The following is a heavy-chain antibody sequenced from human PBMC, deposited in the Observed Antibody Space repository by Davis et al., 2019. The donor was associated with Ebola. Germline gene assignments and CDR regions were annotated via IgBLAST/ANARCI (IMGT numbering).Heavy chain of an antibody. D-gene: IGHD6-6*01. CDR3: ARDREYSSSSDVFYYYGMDA. CDR2: TDVIGGDS. Sequence: ETLSLTCTVSGGSISSSSYYWGWIRQAPGKGLEWVSTTDVIGGDSHYADSVKGRFTISRDDSKSTLFLQMSSLRAEDTAVYYCARDREYSSSSDVFYYYGMDAWGQGTTVTVSS. CDR1: GGSISSSSYY. J-gene: IGHJ6*02. V-gene: IGHV3-23*01.